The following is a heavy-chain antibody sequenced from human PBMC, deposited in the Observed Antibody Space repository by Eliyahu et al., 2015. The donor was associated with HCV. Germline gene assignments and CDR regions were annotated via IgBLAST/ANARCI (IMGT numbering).Heavy chain of an antibody. CDR2: IFSNDEK. D-gene: IGHD4-11*01. CDR1: GFSLSNARMG. V-gene: IGHV2-26*01. J-gene: IGHJ6*02. Sequence: QVTLKESGPVLVKPTETLTLTCTVSGFSLSNARMGVSWIRQSPGKALEWLAHIFSNDEKSYSTSLNSRLTISKDTSKSQVVLTMSSMDPVDTATYFCARIKLAYGNYVYYYGLDVWGQGTTVTVSS. CDR3: ARIKLAYGNYVYYYGLDV.